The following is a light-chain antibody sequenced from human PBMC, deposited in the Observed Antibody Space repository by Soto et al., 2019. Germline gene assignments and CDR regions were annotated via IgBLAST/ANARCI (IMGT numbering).Light chain of an antibody. CDR2: AAS. CDR3: QQYGSSPWT. V-gene: IGKV1-39*01. CDR1: QSISSY. Sequence: DIQMTQSPSSLSASVGDRVTITCRASQSISSYLNWYQQKPGKAPKLLIYAASSLQSGVPSRFSGSGSGTDFTLTISSLQPEDFAVYYCQQYGSSPWTFGQGTKLEIK. J-gene: IGKJ2*01.